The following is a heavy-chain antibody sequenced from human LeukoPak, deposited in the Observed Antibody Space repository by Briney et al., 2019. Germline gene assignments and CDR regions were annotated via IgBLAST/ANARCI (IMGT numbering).Heavy chain of an antibody. D-gene: IGHD2-2*01. V-gene: IGHV3-30-3*01. CDR1: GFTFSYYT. J-gene: IGHJ6*02. Sequence: GGSLRLSCAASGFTFSYYTIHWVRQAPGKGLEWVAVISYDGNNKYYTDSVKGRFTISRDNSKNTLYLQMNSLRAEDTAVYYCARDPCSSTSCNMDVWGQGTTVTVSS. CDR2: ISYDGNNK. CDR3: ARDPCSSTSCNMDV.